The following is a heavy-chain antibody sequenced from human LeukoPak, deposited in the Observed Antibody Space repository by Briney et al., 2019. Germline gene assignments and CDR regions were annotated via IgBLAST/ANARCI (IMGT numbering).Heavy chain of an antibody. D-gene: IGHD6-13*01. Sequence: PGGSLRLSCGASGFTFSSYGMHWVRQAPGKGLEWVAFIRYDGSNKYYADSVKGRFTIPRDNSKNTLYLQMNSLRAEDTAVYYCTTAPGFNPAAAGTYDYWGQGTLVTVSS. CDR2: IRYDGSNK. CDR1: GFTFSSYG. CDR3: TTAPGFNPAAAGTYDY. J-gene: IGHJ4*02. V-gene: IGHV3-30*02.